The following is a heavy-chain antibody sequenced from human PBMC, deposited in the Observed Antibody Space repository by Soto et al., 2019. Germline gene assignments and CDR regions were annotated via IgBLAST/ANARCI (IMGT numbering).Heavy chain of an antibody. CDR2: MNPNSGNT. J-gene: IGHJ6*02. V-gene: IGHV1-8*01. CDR1: GYTFTSYD. CDR3: AAFFDTAIPSYYGMDV. D-gene: IGHD5-18*01. Sequence: ASVKVSCKASGYTFTSYDINWVRQATGQGLEWMGWMNPNSGNTGYAQKFQGRVTMTRNTSISTAYMELSSLRSEDTAVYYCAAFFDTAIPSYYGMDVWGQGTTVTSP.